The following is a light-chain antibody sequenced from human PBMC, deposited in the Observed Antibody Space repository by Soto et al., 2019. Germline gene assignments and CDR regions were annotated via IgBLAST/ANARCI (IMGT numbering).Light chain of an antibody. CDR3: QQGHSTPYT. CDR1: QGISSY. Sequence: IQLTQSPSSLSASVGDRVTITCRASQGISSYLAWYQQKPGRAPKLLIHSASALPSGVPSRFSGSGSGTEFTLTMSGLQPEDFATYYCQQGHSTPYTFGQGTKVDIK. CDR2: SAS. V-gene: IGKV1-9*01. J-gene: IGKJ2*01.